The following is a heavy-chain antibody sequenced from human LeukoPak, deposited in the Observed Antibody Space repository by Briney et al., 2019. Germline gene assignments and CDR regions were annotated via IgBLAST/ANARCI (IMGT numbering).Heavy chain of an antibody. CDR3: ARSKKGYSYGPFDY. CDR1: GGSISSSSCY. J-gene: IGHJ4*02. D-gene: IGHD5-18*01. Sequence: SATLSLTCTVSGGSISSSSCYWGWIRQPPGKGLEWIGSIYYSGSAYYNPSLKSRVTISVDTSKNQFSLKLSSVTAADTAVYYCARSKKGYSYGPFDYWGQGTLVTVSS. CDR2: IYYSGSA. V-gene: IGHV4-39*01.